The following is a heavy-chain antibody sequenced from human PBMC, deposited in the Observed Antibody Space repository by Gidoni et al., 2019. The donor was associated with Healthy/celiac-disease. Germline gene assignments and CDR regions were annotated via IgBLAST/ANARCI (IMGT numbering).Heavy chain of an antibody. D-gene: IGHD3-22*01. CDR1: GGSLSSYY. Sequence: QVQLQESGPGLVKPSETLSLTCTVSGGSLSSYYWSWIRQPAGKGLEWIGRIYTSGSTNYNPSLKSRVTMSVDTSKNQFSLKLSSVTAADTAVYYCAREGGYYDSSGYYDYGMDVWGQGTTVTVSS. V-gene: IGHV4-4*07. J-gene: IGHJ6*02. CDR3: AREGGYYDSSGYYDYGMDV. CDR2: IYTSGST.